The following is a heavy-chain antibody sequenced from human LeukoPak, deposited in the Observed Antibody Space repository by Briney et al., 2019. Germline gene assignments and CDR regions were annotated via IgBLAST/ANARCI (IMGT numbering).Heavy chain of an antibody. Sequence: GGSLRLSCAASGFTFSSYEMNWVRQAPGKGLEWGSYISSSGRTIYYADSEKGRFTISRDNAKNSLYLQMNSLRAEDTAVYYCARERPLGDCSSTSCSLGAYYGMDVWGQGTTVTVSS. CDR3: ARERPLGDCSSTSCSLGAYYGMDV. J-gene: IGHJ6*02. V-gene: IGHV3-48*03. CDR2: ISSSGRTI. D-gene: IGHD2-2*01. CDR1: GFTFSSYE.